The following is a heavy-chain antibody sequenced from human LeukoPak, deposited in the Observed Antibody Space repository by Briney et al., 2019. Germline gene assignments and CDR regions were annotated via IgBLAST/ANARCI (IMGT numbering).Heavy chain of an antibody. J-gene: IGHJ4*02. D-gene: IGHD3-3*01. Sequence: GGSLRLSCAASGFTFSSYWMSWVRQAPGKGLEWVANIKQDGSGKNYVDSVKGRFTISRDNAKNSLYLQMNSLRAEDAAVYYCAKDYPGDFWSGEPYDYWGQGTLVTVSS. CDR3: AKDYPGDFWSGEPYDY. V-gene: IGHV3-7*01. CDR2: IKQDGSGK. CDR1: GFTFSSYW.